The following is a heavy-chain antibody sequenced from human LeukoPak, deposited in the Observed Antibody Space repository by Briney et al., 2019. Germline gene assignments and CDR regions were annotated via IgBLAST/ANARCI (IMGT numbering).Heavy chain of an antibody. CDR2: ISPSGSTI. Sequence: GGSLRLSCAASGFTFSDNYLSWIRQAPGKGLEWISYISPSGSTIYYADSAKGRFTISRDNAKNSLYLQMNSLRAEDTALYHCVTYAYWGQGTLVTVSS. CDR1: GFTFSDNY. J-gene: IGHJ4*01. CDR3: VTYAY. V-gene: IGHV3-11*04. D-gene: IGHD1-20*01.